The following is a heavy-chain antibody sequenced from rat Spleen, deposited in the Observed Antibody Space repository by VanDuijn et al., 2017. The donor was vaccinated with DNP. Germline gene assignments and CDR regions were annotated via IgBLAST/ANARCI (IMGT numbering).Heavy chain of an antibody. D-gene: IGHD1-12*01. CDR1: GFTFNDYY. J-gene: IGHJ4*01. CDR3: ARHRTIMPYYYSMDA. Sequence: EVLLVESDGGLVQPGRSLKLSCAVSGFTFNDYYMAWVRQAPAKGLEWVATISYNGGTPYYRDSVKGRFPISRDNAQSTLYLQMDSLRSEDTATYYCARHRTIMPYYYSMDAWGQGASVTVSS. CDR2: ISYNGGTP. V-gene: IGHV5-7*01.